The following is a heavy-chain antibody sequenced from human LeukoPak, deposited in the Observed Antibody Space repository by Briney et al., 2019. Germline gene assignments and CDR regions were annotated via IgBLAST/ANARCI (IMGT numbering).Heavy chain of an antibody. V-gene: IGHV4-39*07. Sequence: SETLSLTCTVSGGSISSSSYYWGWIRQPPGKGLEWIGSIYYSGSTYYNPSLKSRVTISVDTSKNQFSLKLSSVTAADTAVYYCARGSVRGVPADWGQGTLVTVSS. J-gene: IGHJ1*01. CDR3: ARGSVRGVPAD. CDR1: GGSISSSSYY. CDR2: IYYSGST. D-gene: IGHD2-2*01.